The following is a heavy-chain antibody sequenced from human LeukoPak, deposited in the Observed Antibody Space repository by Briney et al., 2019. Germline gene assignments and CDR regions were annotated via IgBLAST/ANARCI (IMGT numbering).Heavy chain of an antibody. D-gene: IGHD3-9*01. CDR3: ARWGPYDILTGRIN. CDR2: IKQDGSEK. Sequence: GGSLRLSCAASGFTFSSYWMNWVRQAPGKGLEWVANIKQDGSEKYYVDSVKGRFTISRDNAKNSLYLQMNSLRAEDTAVYYCARWGPYDILTGRINWGQGTLVTVSS. V-gene: IGHV3-7*05. J-gene: IGHJ4*02. CDR1: GFTFSSYW.